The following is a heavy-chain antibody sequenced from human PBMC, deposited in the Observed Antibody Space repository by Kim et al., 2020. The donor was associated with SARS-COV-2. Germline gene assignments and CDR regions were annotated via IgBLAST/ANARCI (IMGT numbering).Heavy chain of an antibody. J-gene: IGHJ4*02. CDR3: ARDGITGTTWSY. V-gene: IGHV1-69*01. D-gene: IGHD1-20*01. Sequence: NSAKKFQGRVAITADESTSTAYMELSSLRSEDTAVYYCARDGITGTTWSYWGQGTLVTVSS.